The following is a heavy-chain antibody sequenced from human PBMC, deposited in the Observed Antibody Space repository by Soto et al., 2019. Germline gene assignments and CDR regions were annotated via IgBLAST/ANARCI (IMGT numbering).Heavy chain of an antibody. Sequence: QITLKESGPTLVKPTQTLTLTCTFSGFSLSTSGVGVGWIRQPPGKALEWLALIYWDDDKRYSPSLKSRHTISKDTSKNQVVLTMTNMDPVDTATYYCAHRNYHQVGANFDYWGQGTLVTVSS. CDR3: AHRNYHQVGANFDY. CDR1: GFSLSTSGVG. CDR2: IYWDDDK. V-gene: IGHV2-5*02. J-gene: IGHJ4*02. D-gene: IGHD1-26*01.